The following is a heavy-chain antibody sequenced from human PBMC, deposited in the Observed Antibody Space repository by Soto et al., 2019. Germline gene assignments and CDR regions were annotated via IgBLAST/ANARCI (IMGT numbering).Heavy chain of an antibody. V-gene: IGHV3-23*01. CDR1: GFTFSSYA. J-gene: IGHJ4*02. Sequence: PVGSLRLSCAASGFTFSSYAMSWVRQAPGKGLEWVSAISGSGGSTYYADSVKGRFTISRDNSKNTLYLQMNSLRAEDTAVYYCAKDSGYSYGLTFDYWGQGTLVTVSS. CDR2: ISGSGGST. CDR3: AKDSGYSYGLTFDY. D-gene: IGHD5-18*01.